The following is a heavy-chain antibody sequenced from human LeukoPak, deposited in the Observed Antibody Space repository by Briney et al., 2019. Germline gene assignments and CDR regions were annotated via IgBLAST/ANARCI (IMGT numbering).Heavy chain of an antibody. V-gene: IGHV4-30-2*01. D-gene: IGHD3-16*01. J-gene: IGHJ6*03. Sequence: SETLSLTCTVSGGSISSGGYYWSWIRQPPGKGLEWIGYIYHSGSTYYNPSLKSRVTISVDRSKNQFPLKLSSVTAADTAVYFCARVTIPIIWGAAEGRRENFYMDVWGKGTTVTVSS. CDR3: ARVTIPIIWGAAEGRRENFYMDV. CDR2: IYHSGST. CDR1: GGSISSGGYY.